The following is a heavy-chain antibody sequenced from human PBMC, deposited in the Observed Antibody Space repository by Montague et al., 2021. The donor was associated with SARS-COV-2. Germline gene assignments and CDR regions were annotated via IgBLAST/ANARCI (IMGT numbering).Heavy chain of an antibody. CDR3: ARHPRYDVVTYYPDY. V-gene: IGHV4-39*01. CDR2: ISNGGRT. D-gene: IGHD3-9*01. CDR1: GGSFDSDTFF. Sequence: SETLSLTCTVSGGSFDSDTFFWGWIRQPPEKRLEWIGVISNGGRTFYNPSLKSRVTISVHTSRNQLSLNVKSVTAADTAVYYCARHPRYDVVTYYPDYWGQGIPVTVSS. J-gene: IGHJ4*02.